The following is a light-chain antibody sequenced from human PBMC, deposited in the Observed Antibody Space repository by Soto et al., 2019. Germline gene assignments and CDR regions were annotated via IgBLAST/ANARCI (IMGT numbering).Light chain of an antibody. CDR1: QSIYTK. CDR3: QQYAGSLYT. CDR2: DAS. J-gene: IGKJ2*01. Sequence: IVLTQSPGTLSLSPGEGATLSCRASQSIYTKLAWYQKKSGQAPRLLIYDASTRAYGIPDRFSGSGSGTDFSLTISRLEPEDFAVYYCQQYAGSLYTFA. V-gene: IGKV3-20*01.